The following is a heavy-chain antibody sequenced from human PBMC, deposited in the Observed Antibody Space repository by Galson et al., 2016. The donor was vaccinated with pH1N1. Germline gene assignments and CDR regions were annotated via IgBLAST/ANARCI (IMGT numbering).Heavy chain of an antibody. V-gene: IGHV2-5*01. J-gene: IGHJ3*02. CDR3: AHNSWTTVSRYNAFDI. D-gene: IGHD4-17*01. CDR1: GFSLTTTGEG. CDR2: IYWNDDE. Sequence: PALVKPTQTVTLTCVFSGFSLTTTGEGVGWIRQPPGKALEWLANIYWNDDERSSPSLANRLTISKDTSKNPVVLTMTNMDPVDTATYYCAHNSWTTVSRYNAFDIWGQGTMVTVSS.